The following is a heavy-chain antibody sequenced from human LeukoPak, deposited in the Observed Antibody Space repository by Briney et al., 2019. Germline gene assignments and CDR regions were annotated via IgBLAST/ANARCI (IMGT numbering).Heavy chain of an antibody. CDR2: ISSSGSTI. CDR1: GFTFSSYW. Sequence: PGGSLRLSCAASGFTFSSYWMSWVRQAPGKGLEWVSYISSSGSTIYYADSVKGRFTISRDNAKNTLYLQMNSLRAEDTAVYYCARGGGYSYGSFDYWGQGTLVTVSS. V-gene: IGHV3-48*04. J-gene: IGHJ4*02. D-gene: IGHD5-18*01. CDR3: ARGGGYSYGSFDY.